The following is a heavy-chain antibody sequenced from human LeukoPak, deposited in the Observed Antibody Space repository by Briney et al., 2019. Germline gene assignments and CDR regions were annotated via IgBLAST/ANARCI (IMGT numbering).Heavy chain of an antibody. CDR1: GGSISSGGYY. CDR3: ARQIYSYGSYYFDY. CDR2: IYYSGST. Sequence: SETLSLTCTVSGGSISSGGYYWSWIRQHPGKGLEWVGYIYYSGSTYYNPSLKSRVTISVDTSKNQFSLKLSSVTAADTAVYYCARQIYSYGSYYFDYWGQETLVTVSS. D-gene: IGHD5-18*01. J-gene: IGHJ4*02. V-gene: IGHV4-31*03.